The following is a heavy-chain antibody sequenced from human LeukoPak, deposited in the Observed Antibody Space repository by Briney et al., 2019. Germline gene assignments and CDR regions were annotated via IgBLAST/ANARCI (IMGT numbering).Heavy chain of an antibody. V-gene: IGHV3-23*01. CDR2: ISSGAGTT. Sequence: EGSLRLSCAASGFTFSSYAMSWVRQVPGKRLEWVSAISSGAGTTGYADSVKGRFTISRVNSKSTIYLQMNSLRAEDTAIYYCAKDLEQSYSGWSTSYDAWGQGTLVTVSS. CDR1: GFTFSSYA. D-gene: IGHD6-19*01. CDR3: AKDLEQSYSGWSTSYDA. J-gene: IGHJ5*02.